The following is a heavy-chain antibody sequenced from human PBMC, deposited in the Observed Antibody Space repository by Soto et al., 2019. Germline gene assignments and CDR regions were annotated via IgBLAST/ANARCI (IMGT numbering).Heavy chain of an antibody. CDR1: GYTFTHYY. V-gene: IGHV1-46*01. CDR3: ARPPFPGCINGVCYPCDH. D-gene: IGHD2-8*01. Sequence: QVQLVQSGAEVKKPGASVKVSCKASGYTFTHYYIHWVRQAPGQGLEWMGMINPSGGSTDYAHKFQGRVTMTTDTSTTTVYMELSSLRSDDTAVYYCARPPFPGCINGVCYPCDHWGQGTLVTVSS. J-gene: IGHJ4*02. CDR2: INPSGGST.